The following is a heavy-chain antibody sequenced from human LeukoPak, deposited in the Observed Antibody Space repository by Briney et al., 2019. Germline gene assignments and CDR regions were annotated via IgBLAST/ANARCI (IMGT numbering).Heavy chain of an antibody. CDR3: ARVGPNYGDYEADY. J-gene: IGHJ4*02. Sequence: ASVKVSCKASGYTFTSHAMNWVRQAPGQGLEWMGWINTNTGNPTYAQGFTGRFVFSLDTSVSTAYLQISSLETDDTAVYYCARVGPNYGDYEADYWGQGTLVTVSS. CDR2: INTNTGNP. V-gene: IGHV7-4-1*02. CDR1: GYTFTSHA. D-gene: IGHD4-17*01.